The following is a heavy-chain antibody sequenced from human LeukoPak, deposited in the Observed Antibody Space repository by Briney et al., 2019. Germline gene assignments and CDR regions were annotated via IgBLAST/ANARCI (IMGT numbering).Heavy chain of an antibody. CDR2: IYYSGST. CDR3: ARQAVGSYTVGAKRYNWFDL. J-gene: IGHJ5*02. V-gene: IGHV4-59*08. CDR1: GGSISSYY. D-gene: IGHD1-26*01. Sequence: SETLSLTRTVSGGSISSYYWSWIRQPPGKGLEWIGYIYYSGSTNYNPSLKSRVTISVDTSKNQFSLKLSSVTAADTAVYYCARQAVGSYTVGAKRYNWFDLWGQGTLVTVSS.